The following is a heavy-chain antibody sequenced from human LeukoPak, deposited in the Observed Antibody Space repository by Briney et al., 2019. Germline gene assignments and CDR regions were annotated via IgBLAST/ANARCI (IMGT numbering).Heavy chain of an antibody. CDR1: GGTFSNYA. D-gene: IGHD6-13*01. V-gene: IGHV1-69*05. J-gene: IGHJ4*02. CDR3: ARGRSSWYYFDY. Sequence: SVKVSCKASGGTFSNYAISWVRQAPGQGLEWMGGLIPIFGTANYAQKFQGRVTITTDESTRTVYVEMSSLRSEDTAVYYCARGRSSWYYFDYWGQGTLVSVSS. CDR2: LIPIFGTA.